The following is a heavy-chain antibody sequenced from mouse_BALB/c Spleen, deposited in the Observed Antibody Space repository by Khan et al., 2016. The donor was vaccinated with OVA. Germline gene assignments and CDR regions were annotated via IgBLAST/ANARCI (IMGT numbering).Heavy chain of an antibody. CDR1: GYTFTSYW. J-gene: IGHJ3*01. CDR3: TRGGYFGKSLFAY. V-gene: IGHV1S22*01. CDR2: IYPGSDSI. Sequence: LQQPGSALVRPGASVKLSCKASGYTFTSYWMRWVKQGHGQGLEWIGNIYPGSDSINYDEKFKSKGTLTVDTSSSTAYIHLSSLTSEDSAVYYCTRGGYFGKSLFAYWGQGTLVTVSA. D-gene: IGHD2-1*01.